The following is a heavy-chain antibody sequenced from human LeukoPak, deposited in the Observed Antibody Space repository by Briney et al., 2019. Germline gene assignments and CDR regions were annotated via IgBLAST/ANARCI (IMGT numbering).Heavy chain of an antibody. J-gene: IGHJ4*02. D-gene: IGHD3-16*01. Sequence: PGGSLRLPCAASGFTFSSYWMSWVRQAPGKGLEWVANIKQDGSEKYYVDSVKGRFTISRDNAKNSLYLQMNSLRAEDTAVYYRAREAGYYDYVWGSSPLDYWGQGTLVTVSS. CDR1: GFTFSSYW. V-gene: IGHV3-7*01. CDR3: AREAGYYDYVWGSSPLDY. CDR2: IKQDGSEK.